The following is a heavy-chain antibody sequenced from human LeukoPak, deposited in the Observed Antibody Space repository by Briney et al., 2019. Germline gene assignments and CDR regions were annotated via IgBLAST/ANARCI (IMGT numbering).Heavy chain of an antibody. CDR2: ILYDGTKK. D-gene: IGHD5-18*01. CDR3: APQRGFRLLDRYFES. V-gene: IGHV3-30*02. Sequence: GGSLRLSCAASGFTFSRFGMHWVRQAPGQGLEGVAFILYDGTKKYYADSVKVRFTISRYNSRNNLSLQLSSLRVEDTALYYCAPQRGFRLLDRYFESWGQGTLVTVSS. J-gene: IGHJ4*02. CDR1: GFTFSRFG.